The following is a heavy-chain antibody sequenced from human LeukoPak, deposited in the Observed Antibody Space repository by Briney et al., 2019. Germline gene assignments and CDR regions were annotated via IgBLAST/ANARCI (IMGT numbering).Heavy chain of an antibody. J-gene: IGHJ4*02. Sequence: LPGGSLRLSCAASGFTFSSYAMSWVRQAPGKGLEWVSAISGSGGSTYYADSVKGRFTISRDNSKNTLYLQMNSLRAEDTAVYYCANPVLLSTGWVDYWGQGTLVTVSS. CDR1: GFTFSSYA. CDR2: ISGSGGST. V-gene: IGHV3-23*01. CDR3: ANPVLLSTGWVDY. D-gene: IGHD3-10*01.